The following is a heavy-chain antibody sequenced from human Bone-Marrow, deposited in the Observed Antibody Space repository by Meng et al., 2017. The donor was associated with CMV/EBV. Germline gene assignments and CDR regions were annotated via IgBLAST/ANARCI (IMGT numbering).Heavy chain of an antibody. CDR1: GYSISSGYY. CDR2: ISHSWST. J-gene: IGHJ4*03. D-gene: IGHD3-3*01. Sequence: SETLSLTCTVSGYSISSGYYWGWFRQPPGTGREWIGSISHSWSTYYYPSLKSRVTISVDTSKNQFSLKLRSVTAADTAVYYCARVGGVWSGYNMDYWGQGTPVTVSS. CDR3: ARVGGVWSGYNMDY. V-gene: IGHV4-38-2*02.